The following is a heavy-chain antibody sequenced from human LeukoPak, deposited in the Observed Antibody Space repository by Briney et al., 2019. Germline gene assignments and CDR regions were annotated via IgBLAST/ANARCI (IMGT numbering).Heavy chain of an antibody. CDR3: ARPYWGYYFDN. CDR1: GFIFSNYN. J-gene: IGHJ4*02. D-gene: IGHD7-27*01. CDR2: IGTDGGYI. V-gene: IGHV3-21*01. Sequence: GGALRLSCAASGFIFSNYNMNWLRQDPGKGLEWVATIGTDGGYIYYADSVKGRFTISRDNAKSSLYLQMNSLRAEDTAGYNCARPYWGYYFDNWGQATLVTASS.